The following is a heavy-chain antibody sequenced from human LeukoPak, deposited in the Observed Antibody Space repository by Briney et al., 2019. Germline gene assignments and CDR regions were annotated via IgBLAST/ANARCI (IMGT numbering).Heavy chain of an antibody. CDR3: AKESPYDYVWGSYRY. CDR1: GFTFSSYA. Sequence: GGSLRLSCSASGFTFSSYAMHWVRQAPGKGLEYVSVISSNGGSTYYADSVKGRFTISRDNSKNTLYLQMNSLRAEDTAVYYCAKESPYDYVWGSYRYWGQGTLVTVSS. J-gene: IGHJ4*02. CDR2: ISSNGGST. V-gene: IGHV3-64*04. D-gene: IGHD3-16*02.